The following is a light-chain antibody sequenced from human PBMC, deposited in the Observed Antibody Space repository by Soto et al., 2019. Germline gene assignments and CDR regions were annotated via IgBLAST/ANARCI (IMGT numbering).Light chain of an antibody. CDR1: QSVNSN. CDR2: GAS. CDR3: QQYDSLPYT. Sequence: EIVMTQSPATLSVSPGERATLSCRASQSVNSNLAWYQQKPGQAPRLLIYGASTRVAGIPARFSGSGSGTHFTLTISSLQPEDVATYYCQQYDSLPYTFGQGTRLEIK. V-gene: IGKV3-15*01. J-gene: IGKJ2*01.